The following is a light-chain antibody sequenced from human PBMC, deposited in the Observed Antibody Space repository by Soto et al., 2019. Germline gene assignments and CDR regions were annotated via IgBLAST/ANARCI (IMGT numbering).Light chain of an antibody. CDR2: AAS. J-gene: IGKJ1*01. CDR1: QDISSY. V-gene: IGKV1-8*01. Sequence: AIRMTQSPSSFSASTGDRVTITCRASQDISSYLAWYQQKPGKAPKLLIYAASTLQTGVPSRFSGSGSGTDFTLTISCLQSEDFATYYCQQYYSSPPTFGQGTKVEIK. CDR3: QQYYSSPPT.